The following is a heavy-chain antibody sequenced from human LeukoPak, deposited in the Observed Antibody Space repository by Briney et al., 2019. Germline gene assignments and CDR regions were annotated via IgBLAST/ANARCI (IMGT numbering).Heavy chain of an antibody. J-gene: IGHJ4*02. V-gene: IGHV3-30*04. CDR1: GFTFSSYA. CDR3: ASVYGAPISNDY. CDR2: ISYDGSNK. Sequence: GGSLTLSCASSGFTFSSYAMHWVRQAPGKGLEWVAVISYDGSNKYYADSVKGRFTISRDNSKNTLYLQMNSLRAEDTAVYYCASVYGAPISNDYWGQGTLVTVSS. D-gene: IGHD4-17*01.